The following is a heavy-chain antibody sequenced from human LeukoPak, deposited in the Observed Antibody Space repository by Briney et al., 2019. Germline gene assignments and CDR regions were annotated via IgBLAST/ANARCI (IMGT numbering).Heavy chain of an antibody. J-gene: IGHJ4*02. V-gene: IGHV1-46*01. CDR2: INPSGGST. D-gene: IGHD3-10*01. Sequence: GASVKVSCKASGYTFTSYYMHWVRQAPGQGLEWMGIINPSGGSTSYAQKFQGSVTMARDTSTSTVYMELSSLRSEDTAVYYCARDPRVLLWFGELLSGPYYFDYWGQGTLVTVSS. CDR3: ARDPRVLLWFGELLSGPYYFDY. CDR1: GYTFTSYY.